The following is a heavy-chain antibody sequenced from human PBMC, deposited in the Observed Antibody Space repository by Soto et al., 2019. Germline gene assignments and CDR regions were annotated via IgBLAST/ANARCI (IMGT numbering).Heavy chain of an antibody. CDR3: ARRSVVVVAATLYYYYMDV. J-gene: IGHJ6*03. D-gene: IGHD2-15*01. CDR2: IYYSGST. V-gene: IGHV4-39*01. Sequence: QLQLQESGPGLVKPSETLSLTCTVSGGSISSSSYYWGWIRQPPGKGLEWIGSIYYSGSTYYNPSLKSRVTISVDTSKNQFSLKLSSVTAADTAVYYYARRSVVVVAATLYYYYMDVWGKGTTVTVSS. CDR1: GGSISSSSYY.